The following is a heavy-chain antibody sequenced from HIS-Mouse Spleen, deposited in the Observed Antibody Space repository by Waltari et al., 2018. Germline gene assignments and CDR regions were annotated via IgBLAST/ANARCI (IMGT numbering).Heavy chain of an antibody. D-gene: IGHD3-10*01. J-gene: IGHJ3*02. V-gene: IGHV4-30-2*01. Sequence: QLQLQESGSGRVKPSQTLSLTCAVHDRSISSVGDSWSWIRQPPGKGLEWIGYIYHSGSTYYNPSLKSRVTISVDRSKNQFSLKLSSVTAADTAVYYCARGIDAFDIWGQGTMVTVSS. CDR3: ARGIDAFDI. CDR1: DRSISSVGDS. CDR2: IYHSGST.